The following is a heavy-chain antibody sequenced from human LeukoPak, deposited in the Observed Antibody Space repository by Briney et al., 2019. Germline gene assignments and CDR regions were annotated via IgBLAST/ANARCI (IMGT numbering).Heavy chain of an antibody. CDR1: GFTFSSYS. J-gene: IGHJ4*02. Sequence: GGSLRLSCAASGFTFSSYSMNWVRQAPGKGLEWVSSISSSSSYIYYADSVKGRFTISRDNAKNSLYLQMNSLRAEDTAVYYCAVGATTTVGDHFDYWGQGTLVTVSS. V-gene: IGHV3-21*01. CDR2: ISSSSSYI. CDR3: AVGATTTVGDHFDY. D-gene: IGHD1-26*01.